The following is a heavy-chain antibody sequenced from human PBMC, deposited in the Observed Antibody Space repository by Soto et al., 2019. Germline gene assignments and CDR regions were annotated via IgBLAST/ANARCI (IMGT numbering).Heavy chain of an antibody. CDR3: ARTGRTRDDIVVVVAATGFDP. CDR2: ISAYNGNT. CDR1: GYTFTSYG. Sequence: ASVKVSCKASGYTFTSYGISWVRQAPGQGLEWMGWISAYNGNTNYAQKLQGRVTMTTDTSTSTAYMELRSLRSDDTAVYYCARTGRTRDDIVVVVAATGFDPWGQGTLVTVSS. V-gene: IGHV1-18*01. J-gene: IGHJ5*02. D-gene: IGHD2-15*01.